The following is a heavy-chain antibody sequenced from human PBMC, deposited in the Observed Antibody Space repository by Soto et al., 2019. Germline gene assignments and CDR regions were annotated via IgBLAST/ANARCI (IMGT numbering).Heavy chain of an antibody. D-gene: IGHD3-3*01. J-gene: IGHJ6*02. CDR2: INHSGST. V-gene: IGHV4-34*01. CDR3: ARGHALRFLEWDFYYYYGMDV. Sequence: SETLSLTCAVYGGSFSGYYLSWIRQPPGKGLECTGEINHSGSTNYNPSLKSRVTISVDTSKNQFSLKLSSVTAADTAVYYCARGHALRFLEWDFYYYYGMDVWGQGTTVTVYS. CDR1: GGSFSGYY.